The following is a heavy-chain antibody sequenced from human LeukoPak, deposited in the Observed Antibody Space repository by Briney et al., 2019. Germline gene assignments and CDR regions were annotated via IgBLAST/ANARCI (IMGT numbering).Heavy chain of an antibody. V-gene: IGHV3-7*01. CDR2: IKQDGSEK. CDR1: GFTFSSYW. Sequence: GGSLRLSCAASGFTFSSYWMSWVRQAPGKGLEWVANIKQDGSEKYYVDSVKGRFTISRDNAKNSLYLQMNSLRAEDTAVYYCAKGSRGGFGEFDYWGQGTLVTVSS. CDR3: AKGSRGGFGEFDY. J-gene: IGHJ4*02. D-gene: IGHD3-10*01.